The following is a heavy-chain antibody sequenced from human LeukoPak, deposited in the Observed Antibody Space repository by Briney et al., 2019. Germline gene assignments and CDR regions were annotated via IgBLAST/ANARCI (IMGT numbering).Heavy chain of an antibody. D-gene: IGHD3-10*01. J-gene: IGHJ3*02. CDR2: IYYSGST. Sequence: SGTLSLTCTVSGGSISSSSYYWGWIRQPPGKGLEWIGSIYYSGSTYYNPSLKSRVTISVDTSKNQFSLKLSSVTAADTAVYYCARVLVRGLWFGELFGAFDIWGQGTMVTVSS. V-gene: IGHV4-39*07. CDR3: ARVLVRGLWFGELFGAFDI. CDR1: GGSISSSSYY.